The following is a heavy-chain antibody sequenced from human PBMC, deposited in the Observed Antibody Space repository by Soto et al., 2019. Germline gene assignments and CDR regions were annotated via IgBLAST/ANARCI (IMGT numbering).Heavy chain of an antibody. V-gene: IGHV3-53*01. CDR1: GFTVSSNY. CDR2: IYSGGST. J-gene: IGHJ6*02. Sequence: GSLRLSCAASGFTVSSNYMSWFRQAPGKGLEWVSVIYSGGSTYYADSVKGRFTISRDNSKNTLYLQMNSLRAEDTAVYYCARGQEDYYYYYGMDVWGQGTTVTVS. CDR3: ARGQEDYYYYYGMDV.